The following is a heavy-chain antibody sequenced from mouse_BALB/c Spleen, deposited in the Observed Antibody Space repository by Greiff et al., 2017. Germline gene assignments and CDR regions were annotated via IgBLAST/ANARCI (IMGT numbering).Heavy chain of an antibody. J-gene: IGHJ4*01. CDR3: ARYGNYEDYAMDY. CDR1: GYSITSDYA. CDR2: ISYSGST. Sequence: EVQGVESGPGLVKPSQSLSLTCTVTGYSITSDYAWNWIRQFPGNKLEWMGYISYSGSTSYNPSLKSRISITRDTSKNQFFLQLNSVTTEDTATYYCARYGNYEDYAMDYWGQGTSVTVSS. D-gene: IGHD2-1*01. V-gene: IGHV3-2*02.